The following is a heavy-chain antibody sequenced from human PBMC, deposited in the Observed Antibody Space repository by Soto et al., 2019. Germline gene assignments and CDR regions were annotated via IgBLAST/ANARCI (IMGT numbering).Heavy chain of an antibody. J-gene: IGHJ4*02. CDR1: GFTFSTYA. CDR3: VNSVSVAGTFDY. CDR2: ISGKGDNT. Sequence: PGGSLRLSCSGSGFTFSTYAMHWVRQAPGKGLEYVSAISGKGDNTYYADSVKGRFTISRDNSKNTLYLHMSSLRAEDTAVYYCVNSVSVAGTFDYWGQGTLVTVS. D-gene: IGHD6-19*01. V-gene: IGHV3-64D*06.